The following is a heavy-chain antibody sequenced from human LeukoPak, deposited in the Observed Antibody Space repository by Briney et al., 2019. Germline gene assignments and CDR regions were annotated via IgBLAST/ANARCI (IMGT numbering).Heavy chain of an antibody. CDR1: GFTFDDYA. J-gene: IGHJ4*02. V-gene: IGHV3-9*03. CDR3: AKDNGDFSFDY. Sequence: GRSLRLSCATSGFTFDDYAVHWVRQAPGKGLEWVSGISWNSKSIDYADSVKGRFTISRDNAKNSLYLQMNSLRAEDMALYYCAKDNGDFSFDYWGQGALVTVSS. CDR2: ISWNSKSI. D-gene: IGHD4-17*01.